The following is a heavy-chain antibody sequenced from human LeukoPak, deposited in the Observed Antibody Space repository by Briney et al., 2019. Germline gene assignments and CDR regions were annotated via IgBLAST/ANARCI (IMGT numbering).Heavy chain of an antibody. J-gene: IGHJ4*02. CDR1: GYTFTSYD. V-gene: IGHV1-8*01. CDR2: MNPKSGYT. CDR3: ARVNGLPDY. D-gene: IGHD2-8*01. Sequence: GASVKVSCKASGYTFTSYDINWVRQATGQGLEWMGWMNPKSGYTGYAQKFQGKVTMTRDTSISTAYMEVSSLTFDDTAIYYCARVNGLPDYWGQGTLFTVSS.